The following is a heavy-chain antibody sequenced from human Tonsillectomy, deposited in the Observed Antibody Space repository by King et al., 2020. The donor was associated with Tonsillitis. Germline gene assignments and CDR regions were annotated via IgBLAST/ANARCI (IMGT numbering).Heavy chain of an antibody. CDR1: GYTFTNYD. J-gene: IGHJ4*02. CDR2: MNPASGNA. CDR3: ARTAGTDY. D-gene: IGHD6-19*01. V-gene: IGHV1-8*02. Sequence: QVQLVESGAEVKKPGASVKVSCTASGYTFTNYDINWVRQATGQGLEWMGWMNPASGNAGYAQKFHDRVTMTRNTSISTAYMELNSLRSEDTAVYYCARTAGTDYWGQGTLVTVSS.